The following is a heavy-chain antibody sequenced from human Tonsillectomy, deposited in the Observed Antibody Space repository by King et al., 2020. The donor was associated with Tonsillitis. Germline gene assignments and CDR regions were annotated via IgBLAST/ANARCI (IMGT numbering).Heavy chain of an antibody. CDR2: SIPIFGTA. CDR3: ARAKEHDGIAPLGY. D-gene: IGHD6-6*01. Sequence: QLVQSGAEVKKPGSSVKVSCKASGGTFSSYAISWVRQAPGQGLEWMGGSIPIFGTANYAQKFQGRVTITADESTRTAYMELSSLRSGDTAVYYCARAKEHDGIAPLGYWGQGTLVTVSS. J-gene: IGHJ4*02. V-gene: IGHV1-69*12. CDR1: GGTFSSYA.